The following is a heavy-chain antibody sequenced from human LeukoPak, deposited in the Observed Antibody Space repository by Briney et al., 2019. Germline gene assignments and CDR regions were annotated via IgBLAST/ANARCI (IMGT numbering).Heavy chain of an antibody. J-gene: IGHJ4*02. CDR3: ATVSLYSSSWSIFDY. CDR1: GYTLTELS. V-gene: IGHV1-24*01. CDR2: FDPEDGET. Sequence: ASVKVSCKVSGYTLTELSMHWVRQAPGKGLEWMGGFDPEDGETIYAQKFQGRVTMTEDTSTDTAYMELSSLRSEDTAVYYCATVSLYSSSWSIFDYWGQGPLVTVSS. D-gene: IGHD6-13*01.